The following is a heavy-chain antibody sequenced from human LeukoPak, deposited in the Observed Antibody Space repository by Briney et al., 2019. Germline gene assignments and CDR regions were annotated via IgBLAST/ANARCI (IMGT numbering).Heavy chain of an antibody. CDR3: ARQGGYIAPLAL. CDR2: ISCSGNT. D-gene: IGHD6-13*01. J-gene: IGHJ4*02. V-gene: IGHV4-59*08. CDR1: GGSFSGYY. Sequence: SETLSLTCAVYGGSFSGYYWSWIRQPPGKGLEWIGYISCSGNTNYNPSLKSRVTILVDTSKNQFSLKLPSVTAADTAVYYCARQGGYIAPLALWGQGTLVTVSA.